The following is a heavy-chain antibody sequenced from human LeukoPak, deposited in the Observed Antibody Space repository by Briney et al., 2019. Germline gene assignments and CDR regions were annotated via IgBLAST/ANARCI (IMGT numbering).Heavy chain of an antibody. D-gene: IGHD2-2*01. V-gene: IGHV1-2*02. CDR2: INPNTGAT. Sequence: GASVKVSCKTSGYTFSNYYMHWVRQAPGQGPEWMGWINPNTGATDIAQKFQGRVTMTRDTSISAAYMELSRLRSDDTAVYYCTRDHCSYINCYEDYYHGMDVWGQGTTVTVSS. CDR3: TRDHCSYINCYEDYYHGMDV. CDR1: GYTFSNYY. J-gene: IGHJ6*02.